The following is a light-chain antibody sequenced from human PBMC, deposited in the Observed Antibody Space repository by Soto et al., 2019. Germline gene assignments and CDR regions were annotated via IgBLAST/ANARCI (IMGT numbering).Light chain of an antibody. V-gene: IGKV1-27*01. CDR3: QQYNSAPWT. Sequence: DIQMTQSPSSLSASVGDRVTITCRASQGISNYLAWYQQKPVKVPKLLIYAASTLHSGVPSRFSGSGSGTDFTLTISRLQPEDFATYYCQQYNSAPWTFGQGTKVEIK. CDR2: AAS. CDR1: QGISNY. J-gene: IGKJ1*01.